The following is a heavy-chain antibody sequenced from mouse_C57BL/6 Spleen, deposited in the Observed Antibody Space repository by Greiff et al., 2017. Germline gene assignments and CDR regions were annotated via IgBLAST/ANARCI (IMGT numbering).Heavy chain of an antibody. Sequence: EVKLMESGGGLVQPGGSMKLSCVASGFTFSNYWMNWVRQSPEKGLEWVAQIRLKSDNYATHYAESVKGRFTISRDDSKSSVYLQMNNLRAEDTGIYYCTGLLTGTDEDYWGQGTTLTVSS. CDR2: IRLKSDNYAT. V-gene: IGHV6-3*01. CDR1: GFTFSNYW. J-gene: IGHJ2*01. D-gene: IGHD4-1*01. CDR3: TGLLTGTDEDY.